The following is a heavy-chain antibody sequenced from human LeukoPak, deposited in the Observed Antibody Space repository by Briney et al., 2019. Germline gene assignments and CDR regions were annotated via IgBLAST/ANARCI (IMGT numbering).Heavy chain of an antibody. J-gene: IGHJ2*01. Sequence: ASVKVSCKASGYTFTSYSIQWVRQAPGQRLEWMGWINAGNGNTKYSQKFQGRVTITRDTSASTAYMELSSLRSEDTAVFYCARSYYDSSSYFLWYFDLWGRGTLVTVSS. CDR3: ARSYYDSSSYFLWYFDL. V-gene: IGHV1-3*01. CDR1: GYTFTSYS. CDR2: INAGNGNT. D-gene: IGHD3-22*01.